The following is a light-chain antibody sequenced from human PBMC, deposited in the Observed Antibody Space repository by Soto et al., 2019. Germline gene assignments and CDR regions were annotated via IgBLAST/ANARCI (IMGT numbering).Light chain of an antibody. CDR2: DAI. V-gene: IGKV3-11*01. J-gene: IGKJ4*01. CDR3: QQRSKWVT. Sequence: EIELTQSPATLSLSPGERATLSCRASENVDEYLAWYQQKPGQAPRLLIYDAINRATGIPARFSGSGSGTDFTLTISSLEPEDFGVYYCQQRSKWVTFGRGTKVEIK. CDR1: ENVDEY.